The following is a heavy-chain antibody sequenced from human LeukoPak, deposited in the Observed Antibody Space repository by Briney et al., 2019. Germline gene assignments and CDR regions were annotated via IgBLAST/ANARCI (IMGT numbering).Heavy chain of an antibody. Sequence: ASVKVSCKASGYTFTSYGISWVRQAPGQGLEWMGWISAYDGNTNYAQKLQGRVTMTTDTSTSTAYMELRSLRSDDTAVYYCARERSSTEWITYCDYWGEGTLVTVSS. V-gene: IGHV1-18*01. D-gene: IGHD1-1*01. CDR1: GYTFTSYG. CDR2: ISAYDGNT. CDR3: ARERSSTEWITYCDY. J-gene: IGHJ4*02.